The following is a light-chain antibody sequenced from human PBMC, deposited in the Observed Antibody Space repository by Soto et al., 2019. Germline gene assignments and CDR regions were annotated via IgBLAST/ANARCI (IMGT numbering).Light chain of an antibody. CDR3: QQYNDWPRT. Sequence: ILMTQSPDTLSVSLGQRVTLSCRASQSVDNYLAWYQQRPGQSPRLLIYGASTRATGVPARFSGSGSGTDFTLTISSLQSEDLAVYYCQQYNDWPRTVGPGTKVELK. V-gene: IGKV3-15*01. CDR2: GAS. J-gene: IGKJ1*01. CDR1: QSVDNY.